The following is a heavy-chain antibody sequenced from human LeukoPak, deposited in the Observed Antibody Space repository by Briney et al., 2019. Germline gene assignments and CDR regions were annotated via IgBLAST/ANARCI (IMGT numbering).Heavy chain of an antibody. D-gene: IGHD3-10*02. J-gene: IGHJ4*02. CDR1: GFTFSSYG. V-gene: IGHV3-30*18. Sequence: GGSLRLSCAASGFTFSSYGMHWVRQAPGKGLVWVAVISYDGSNKYYADSVKGRFTISRDNSKNTLYLQMNSLRAEDTAVYYCAKYLFGSYWGQGTLVTVSS. CDR3: AKYLFGSY. CDR2: ISYDGSNK.